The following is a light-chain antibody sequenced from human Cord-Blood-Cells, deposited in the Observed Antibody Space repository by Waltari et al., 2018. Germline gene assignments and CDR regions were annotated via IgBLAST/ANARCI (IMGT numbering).Light chain of an antibody. J-gene: IGKJ4*01. CDR2: AAS. V-gene: IGKV1-NL1*01. CDR3: QQYYSTPLLT. CDR1: QGISNS. Sequence: DIQMTQSPSSLSASVGDRVTITCRASQGISNSLAWYQQKPGKAPKLLLYAASRLESWVPSRFSGSGSGTDYTLTISSLQPEDFATYYCQQYYSTPLLTFGGGTKVEIK.